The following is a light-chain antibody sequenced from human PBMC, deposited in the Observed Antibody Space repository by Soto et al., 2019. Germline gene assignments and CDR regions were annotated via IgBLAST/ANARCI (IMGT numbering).Light chain of an antibody. CDR2: KIS. Sequence: DIVMTQTPLSSPVTLGQPASISCRSSQSLVHSDGNTHLSWLQQRPGQPPRLLMYKISNRFSGVPDRFSGRGAGTDFTLKISRVEAEDVGIYYCMQATQFPYTFGQGTKLEIK. V-gene: IGKV2-24*01. CDR1: QSLVHSDGNTH. J-gene: IGKJ2*01. CDR3: MQATQFPYT.